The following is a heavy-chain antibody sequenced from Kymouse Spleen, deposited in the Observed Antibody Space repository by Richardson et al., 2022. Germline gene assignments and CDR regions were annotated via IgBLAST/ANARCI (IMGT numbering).Heavy chain of an antibody. J-gene: IGHJ5*02. Sequence: QVQLQESGPGLVKPSQTLSLTCTVSGGSISSGGYYWSWIRQHPGKGLEWIGYIYYSGSTYYNPSLKSRVTISVDTSKNQFSLKLSSVTAADTAVYYCARDFMVRGVSWFDPWGQGTLVTVSS. V-gene: IGHV4-31*03. D-gene: IGHD3-10*01. CDR2: IYYSGST. CDR3: ARDFMVRGVSWFDP. CDR1: GGSISSGGYY.